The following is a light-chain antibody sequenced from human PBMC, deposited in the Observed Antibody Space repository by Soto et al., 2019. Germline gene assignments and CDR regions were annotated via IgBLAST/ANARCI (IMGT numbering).Light chain of an antibody. CDR3: QQYGSSPWT. V-gene: IGKV3-20*01. Sequence: EIVLTQSPGTLSLSPGERATLSCRASQSVSSSYLAWYQQNPGQAPRPLIYGASSRAIGIPDRFSGSGSGTDFTLTISRMEPEDFAVYYFQQYGSSPWTFGQGTKVEIK. CDR2: GAS. J-gene: IGKJ1*01. CDR1: QSVSSSY.